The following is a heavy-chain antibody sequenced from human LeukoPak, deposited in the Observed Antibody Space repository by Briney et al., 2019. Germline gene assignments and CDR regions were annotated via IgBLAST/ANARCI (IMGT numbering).Heavy chain of an antibody. V-gene: IGHV4-59*01. CDR2: IYYSGST. CDR3: ARERYSYTFDAFDI. D-gene: IGHD5-18*01. CDR1: GGSISSYY. J-gene: IGHJ3*02. Sequence: SETLSLTCTVSGGSISSYYWSWIRQPPGKGLEWIGYIYYSGSTNYNPSLKSRVTISVDTSKNQFSLKLSSVTAADTAVYYCARERYSYTFDAFDIWGQGTMVTVPS.